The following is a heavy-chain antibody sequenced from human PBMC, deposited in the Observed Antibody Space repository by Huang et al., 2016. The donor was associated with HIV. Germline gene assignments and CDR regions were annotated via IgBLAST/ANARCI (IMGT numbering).Heavy chain of an antibody. CDR3: AREIMISFGGPFDP. CDR2: INHRGTT. V-gene: IGHV4-34*01. D-gene: IGHD3-16*01. Sequence: QVQLHQWGAGLLKPSETLSLTCAVYGGSFSSYYWNWIRQSPGKGLEWIGQINHRGTTTYNPSLKSRVTMSVDTSKNQFSLKLNAVTAADMAVYYCAREIMISFGGPFDPWGQGTLVTVSS. CDR1: GGSFSSYY. J-gene: IGHJ5*02.